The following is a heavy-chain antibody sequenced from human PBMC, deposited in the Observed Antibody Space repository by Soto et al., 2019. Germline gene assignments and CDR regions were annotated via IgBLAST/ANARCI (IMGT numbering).Heavy chain of an antibody. CDR2: IKTETDGGTT. J-gene: IGHJ6*01. CDR1: GFTFTKAW. Sequence: EVQLVESGGDLVKPGGSLRLSCTASGFTFTKAWMSWVRQAPGKGLEWVGRIKTETDGGTTDYAAPVKGRFSMSRDDSKNTLYLQMNSLKPDDTGVYYCTTAPLTFIALTRTSFLMGRDVWGQGTTGTVSS. CDR3: TTAPLTFIALTRTSFLMGRDV. V-gene: IGHV3-15*01. D-gene: IGHD6-19*01.